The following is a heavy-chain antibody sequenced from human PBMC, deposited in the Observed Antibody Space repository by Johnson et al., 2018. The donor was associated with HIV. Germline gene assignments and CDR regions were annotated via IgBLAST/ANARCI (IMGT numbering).Heavy chain of an antibody. CDR3: AVSGVIVVGENAFDI. J-gene: IGHJ3*02. D-gene: IGHD2-15*01. CDR1: GFTFSSYA. CDR2: ISYDGSYK. Sequence: QVQLVESGGGLVQPGGSLRLSCAASGFTFSSYAMHWVRQAPGKGLEWVAVISYDGSYKYYADSVEGRFTVSRDNSENTLYLQMNSLRAEDTAVYYCAVSGVIVVGENAFDIWGQGTMVTVSS. V-gene: IGHV3-30*04.